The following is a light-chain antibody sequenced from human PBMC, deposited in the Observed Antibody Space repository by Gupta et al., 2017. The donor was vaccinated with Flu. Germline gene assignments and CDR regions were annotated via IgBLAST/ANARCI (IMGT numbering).Light chain of an antibody. CDR3: SSYTSSSTWV. CDR2: EVS. Sequence: QSALTQPASVSGSPGQSITISCTGTSSDVGGYNYVSWYQQHPAKAPKLMIYEVSNRPAGVSSRFSGSKSGNTASLTISGLQEEDEADYYCSSYTSSSTWVFGGGTKLTVL. CDR1: SSDVGGYNY. V-gene: IGLV2-14*01. J-gene: IGLJ3*02.